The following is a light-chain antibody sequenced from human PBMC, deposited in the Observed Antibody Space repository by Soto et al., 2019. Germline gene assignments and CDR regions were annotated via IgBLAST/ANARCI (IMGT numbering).Light chain of an antibody. V-gene: IGKV4-1*01. Sequence: DIVMTQSPDSLAVYLGERATINCKSSQSVLRTSNDKNSLSWYQQKPGQPPKLLIYWASTRESGVPDRFRGRGSWTDFTLTISSLQDEDVAVYYCEQSSHVPLTFGQGTKLEIK. CDR1: QSVLRTSNDKNS. J-gene: IGKJ2*01. CDR3: EQSSHVPLT. CDR2: WAS.